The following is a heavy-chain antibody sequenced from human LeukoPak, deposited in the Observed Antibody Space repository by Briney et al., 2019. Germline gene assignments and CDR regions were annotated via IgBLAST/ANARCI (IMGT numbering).Heavy chain of an antibody. J-gene: IGHJ6*02. CDR1: GFTFSNAW. CDR3: TTSPTAYYYYGMDV. V-gene: IGHV3-15*01. CDR2: VKSKTDGGTT. Sequence: GGSLRLSCAASGFTFSNAWMSWVRQAPGKGLEWVGRVKSKTDGGTTDYAAPVKGRFTISRDDSKNTLYLQMNSLKTEDTAVYYCTTSPTAYYYYGMDVWGQGTTVTVSS. D-gene: IGHD5-18*01.